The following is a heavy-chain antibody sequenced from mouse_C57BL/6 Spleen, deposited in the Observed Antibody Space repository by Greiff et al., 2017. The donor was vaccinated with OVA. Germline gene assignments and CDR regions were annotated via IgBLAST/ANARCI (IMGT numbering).Heavy chain of an antibody. V-gene: IGHV3-6*01. CDR1: GYSITSGYY. CDR2: ISYDGSN. D-gene: IGHD2-2*01. J-gene: IGHJ4*01. CDR3: AREGLRLDYYAMDY. Sequence: EESGPGLVKPSQSLSLTCSVTGYSITSGYYRNWIRQFPGNKLEWMGYISYDGSNNYNPSLKNRISITRDTSKNQFFLKLNSVTTEDTATYYCAREGLRLDYYAMDYWGQGTSVTVSS.